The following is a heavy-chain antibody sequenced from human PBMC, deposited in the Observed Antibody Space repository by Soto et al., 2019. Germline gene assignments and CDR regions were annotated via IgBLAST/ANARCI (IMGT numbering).Heavy chain of an antibody. CDR1: GFTFTTYP. Sequence: EVQLLESGGGLVQPGESLRLSCAASGFTFTTYPMGWVRQAPGKGLEWVSGISGNGGTTYYTDSVKGRFTISRDNSKNTLYLQMNSLRAEDTAVYYCAKDRVTETEFDPWGQGTLVTASS. CDR3: AKDRVTETEFDP. V-gene: IGHV3-23*01. J-gene: IGHJ5*02. CDR2: ISGNGGTT. D-gene: IGHD1-20*01.